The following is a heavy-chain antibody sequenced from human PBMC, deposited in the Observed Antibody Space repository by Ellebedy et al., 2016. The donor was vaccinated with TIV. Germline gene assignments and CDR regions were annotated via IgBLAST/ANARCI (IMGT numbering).Heavy chain of an antibody. D-gene: IGHD5-18*01. CDR2: INPSGGIT. Sequence: AASVKVSCKASGYTFTNYYIHWARQAPGRGLEWMGIINPSGGITVYADKFQGRVTMTRDPSTTTVNMELRSLRSADTAVYYCARARGYEMDVWGQGTTVTVSS. J-gene: IGHJ6*02. CDR3: ARARGYEMDV. V-gene: IGHV1-46*01. CDR1: GYTFTNYY.